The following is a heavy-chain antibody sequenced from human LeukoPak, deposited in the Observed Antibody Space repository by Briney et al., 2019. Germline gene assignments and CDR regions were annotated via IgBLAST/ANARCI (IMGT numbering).Heavy chain of an antibody. D-gene: IGHD2-21*02. CDR1: GFNFANHA. V-gene: IGHV3-23*01. Sequence: PGGSLRLSCAASGFNFANHAMSWVRQTPGKGLEWASAISGGGDITYYADSVTGRFTISRDNSKDTLFLQMYSLRPGDTAVYYCVREDTPATANYWGQGTLVTISS. J-gene: IGHJ4*02. CDR3: VREDTPATANY. CDR2: ISGGGDIT.